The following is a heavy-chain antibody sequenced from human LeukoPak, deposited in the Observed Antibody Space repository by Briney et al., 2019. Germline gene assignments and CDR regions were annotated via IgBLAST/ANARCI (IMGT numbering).Heavy chain of an antibody. D-gene: IGHD3-3*01. V-gene: IGHV4-39*07. CDR3: ARGAIFGVVIPPVDY. CDR2: IYYGGST. Sequence: PSETLSLTCTVSGGSISSSSYYWGWIRQPPGKGLEWIGSIYYGGSTYYNPSLKSRVTISVDTPKNQFSLKLSSVTAADTAVYYCARGAIFGVVIPPVDYWGQGTLVTVSS. CDR1: GGSISSSSYY. J-gene: IGHJ4*02.